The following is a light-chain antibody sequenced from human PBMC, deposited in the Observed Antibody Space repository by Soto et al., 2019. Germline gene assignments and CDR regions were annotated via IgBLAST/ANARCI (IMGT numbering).Light chain of an antibody. CDR1: QSVSSY. J-gene: IGKJ1*01. CDR3: QQYSSSRT. CDR2: GGS. Sequence: EIVLTQSPATLSLSPGERATLSCRASQSVSSYLAWYQQKPGQAPRLLIYGGSSRATGIPVRFSGSGSETDFTLTIPRLEPEDFAVYYCQQYSSSRTFGQGTKVDIK. V-gene: IGKV3-20*01.